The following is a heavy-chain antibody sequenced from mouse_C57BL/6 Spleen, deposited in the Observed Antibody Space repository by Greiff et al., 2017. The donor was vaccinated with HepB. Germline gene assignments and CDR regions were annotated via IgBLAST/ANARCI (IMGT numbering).Heavy chain of an antibody. J-gene: IGHJ3*01. V-gene: IGHV1-39*01. CDR1: GYSFTDYN. D-gene: IGHD4-1*01. Sequence: VHVKQSGPELVKPGASVKISCKASGYSFTDYNMNWVKQSNGKSLEWIGVINPNYGTTSYNQKFKGKATLTVDQSSSTAYMQLNSLTSEDSAVYYCARSAANWAWFAYWGQGTLVTVSA. CDR2: INPNYGTT. CDR3: ARSAANWAWFAY.